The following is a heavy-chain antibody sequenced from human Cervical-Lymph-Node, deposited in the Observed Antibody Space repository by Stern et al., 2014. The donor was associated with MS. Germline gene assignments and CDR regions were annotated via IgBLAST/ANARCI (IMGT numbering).Heavy chain of an antibody. J-gene: IGHJ4*02. CDR3: TNMAGPFDY. Sequence: DVQLVESGGGLVQPGGSLRLSCAASGFPLSSHWMHWVRQVPGKGLVWVSRIKGDGSVTTYADSVKGRFTISRDNAKNTLYLQMNSLRAEDTAVYYCTNMAGPFDYWGQGTLVTVSS. D-gene: IGHD6-19*01. CDR1: GFPLSSHW. CDR2: IKGDGSVT. V-gene: IGHV3-74*01.